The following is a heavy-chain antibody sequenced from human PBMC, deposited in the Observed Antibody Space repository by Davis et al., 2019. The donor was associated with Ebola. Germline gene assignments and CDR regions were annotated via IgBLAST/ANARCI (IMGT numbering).Heavy chain of an antibody. V-gene: IGHV3-73*01. CDR2: IRSKANSYAT. J-gene: IGHJ4*02. D-gene: IGHD4-17*01. CDR3: TGTVTPGEY. Sequence: GESLKISCAASGFTFSGPAMHWVRQASGKGLEWVGRIRSKANSYATAYAASVKGRFTISRDDSKNTAYLQMNSLKTEDTAVYYCTGTVTPGEYWGQGTLVTVSS. CDR1: GFTFSGPA.